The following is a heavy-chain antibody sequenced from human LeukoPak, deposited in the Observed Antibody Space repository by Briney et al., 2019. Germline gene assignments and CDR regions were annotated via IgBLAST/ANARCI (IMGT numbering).Heavy chain of an antibody. V-gene: IGHV4-38-2*02. J-gene: IGHJ6*03. CDR1: GYSISSGYY. CDR3: ARTTEAHSWRTRYYDYYMDV. D-gene: IGHD6-13*01. Sequence: SETLSLTCTVSGYSISSGYYWGWIRQPPGKGLEWIGSIYHSGNTYYNPSLKSRVTISVDTSKNQFSLKLSSVTAADTAVYYCARTTEAHSWRTRYYDYYMDVWGKGTTVTVSS. CDR2: IYHSGNT.